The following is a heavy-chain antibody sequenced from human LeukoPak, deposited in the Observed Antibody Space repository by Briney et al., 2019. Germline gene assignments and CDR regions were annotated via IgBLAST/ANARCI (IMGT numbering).Heavy chain of an antibody. J-gene: IGHJ4*02. CDR3: ASLTFYASGQFDF. CDR1: GGSISTYY. V-gene: IGHV4-59*01. D-gene: IGHD3-10*01. Sequence: PSETLSLTCTVSGGSISTYYWSWIRQPPGKGLEWIGYIYYSGNTNYNPSLKSRVTISVDRSKNQFSLKLNSVTAADTAVYYCASLTFYASGQFDFWGQGTLVTVSS. CDR2: IYYSGNT.